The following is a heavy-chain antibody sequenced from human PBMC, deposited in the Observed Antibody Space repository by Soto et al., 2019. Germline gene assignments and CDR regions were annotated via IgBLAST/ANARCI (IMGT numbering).Heavy chain of an antibody. D-gene: IGHD1-20*01. V-gene: IGHV1-8*01. CDR1: GYTFTSYD. CDR2: MNPNTGNT. CDR3: ATARAITGTMPS. J-gene: IGHJ5*02. Sequence: QVQLVQSGAEVKKPGASVKVSCKASGYTFTSYDINWVRQATGQGLEWMGWMNPNTGNTGYAQKFQGRVTMTRNTSISTAYIEQSSLRSEDTVVYYCATARAITGTMPSWGQGTLVTVSS.